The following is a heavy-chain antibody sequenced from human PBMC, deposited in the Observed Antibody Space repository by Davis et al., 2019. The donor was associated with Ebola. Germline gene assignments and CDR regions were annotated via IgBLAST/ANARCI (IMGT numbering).Heavy chain of an antibody. CDR1: GYTFTTYD. V-gene: IGHV1-8*01. J-gene: IGHJ4*02. CDR3: ARGRQWLAGVPDY. Sequence: ASVKVSCKASGYTFTTYDINWVRQATGQGLEWMGWMNPNSGNTGYAQTFQGRVTMTRNTSISTAYMELSSLRSKDTAVYYCARGRQWLAGVPDYWGQGTLVTVSS. D-gene: IGHD6-19*01. CDR2: MNPNSGNT.